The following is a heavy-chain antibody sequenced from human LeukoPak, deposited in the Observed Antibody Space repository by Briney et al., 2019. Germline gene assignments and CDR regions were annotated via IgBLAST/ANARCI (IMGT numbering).Heavy chain of an antibody. CDR2: FDPEDGET. J-gene: IGHJ6*02. CDR1: GYTLTELS. V-gene: IGHV1-24*01. Sequence: ASVKVSCKVSGYTLTELSMHWVQQAPGKGLEWMGGFDPEDGETIYAQKFQGRVTMTEDTSTDTAYMELSSLRSEDTAVYYCATRYCSGGSCYDYYYYGMDVWGQGTTVTVSS. CDR3: ATRYCSGGSCYDYYYYGMDV. D-gene: IGHD2-15*01.